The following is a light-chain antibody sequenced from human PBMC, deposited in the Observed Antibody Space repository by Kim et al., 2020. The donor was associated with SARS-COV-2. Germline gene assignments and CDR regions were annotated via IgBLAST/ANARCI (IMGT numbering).Light chain of an antibody. V-gene: IGKV3-11*01. J-gene: IGKJ4*01. CDR1: QSVSKY. CDR3: QQRSNWRT. CDR2: DAS. Sequence: SLSPGERATLSCRASQSVSKYLAWYQQKPGQGPRLLIYDASNRATGIPARFSGSGSGTDFTLTISSLEPEDFAVYYCQQRSNWRTFGGGTKVDIK.